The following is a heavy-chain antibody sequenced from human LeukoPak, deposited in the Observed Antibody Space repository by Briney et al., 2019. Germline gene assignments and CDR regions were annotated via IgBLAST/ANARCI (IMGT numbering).Heavy chain of an antibody. J-gene: IGHJ4*02. CDR3: AREGYSGSPLGY. CDR2: INAGNGNT. D-gene: IGHD1-26*01. Sequence: ASVKVSCKASGYTFTSYAMHWVRQAPGQRLEWMGWINAGNGNTKYSQKFQGRVTITRDTSASTAYMELSSLRSEDTAVYYRAREGYSGSPLGYWGQGTLVTVSS. CDR1: GYTFTSYA. V-gene: IGHV1-3*01.